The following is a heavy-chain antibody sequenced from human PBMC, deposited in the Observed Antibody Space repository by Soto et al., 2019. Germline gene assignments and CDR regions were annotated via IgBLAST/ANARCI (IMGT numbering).Heavy chain of an antibody. V-gene: IGHV1-18*01. J-gene: IGHJ4*02. CDR3: ARQLGGLVGAFDY. CDR2: ISPYNGNT. Sequence: QVHLVQSGSELKKPGASLKVSCRASGETFSRYDIAWVRQAPGQGLEWMAWISPYNGNTNYAQKFQGRLTLTTDTSTTTAYMELRGLKSDDTAVYYCARQLGGLVGAFDYWGQGTLATVSS. CDR1: GETFSRYD. D-gene: IGHD2-15*01.